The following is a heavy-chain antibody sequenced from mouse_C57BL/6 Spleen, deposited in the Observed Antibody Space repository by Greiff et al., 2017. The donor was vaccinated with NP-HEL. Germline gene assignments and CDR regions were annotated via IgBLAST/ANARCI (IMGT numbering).Heavy chain of an antibody. CDR3: ARKGGYRRENFDY. CDR1: GYTFTSYW. Sequence: QVHVKQPGAELVKPGASVKMSCKASGYTFTSYWITWVKQRPGQGLEWIGDIYPGSGSTNYNEKFKSKATLTVDTSSSTAYMQLSSLTSEDSAVYYCARKGGYRRENFDYWGQGTTLTVSS. D-gene: IGHD2-2*01. V-gene: IGHV1-55*01. J-gene: IGHJ2*01. CDR2: IYPGSGST.